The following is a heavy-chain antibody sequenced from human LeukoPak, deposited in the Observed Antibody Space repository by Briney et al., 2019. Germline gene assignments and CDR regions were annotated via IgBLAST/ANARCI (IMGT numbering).Heavy chain of an antibody. CDR3: ARVSSTVVNVGAFDI. J-gene: IGHJ3*02. CDR1: GYTFTGYY. CDR2: INPNSGGT. D-gene: IGHD4-23*01. Sequence: ASVKVSCKASGYTFTGYYMHWVRQAPGQGLEWMGWINPNSGGTNYAQKFQGRVTMTRDTSISTAYMELSRLRSDDTAVYYCARVSSTVVNVGAFDIWGQGTMVTVSS. V-gene: IGHV1-2*02.